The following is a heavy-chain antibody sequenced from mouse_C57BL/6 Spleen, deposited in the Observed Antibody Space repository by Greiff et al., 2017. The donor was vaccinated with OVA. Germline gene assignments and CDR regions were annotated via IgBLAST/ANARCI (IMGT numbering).Heavy chain of an antibody. V-gene: IGHV7-3*01. CDR2: IRNKANGYTT. Sequence: EVKVVESGGGLVQPGGSLILSCAASGFTFTDYYMSWVRQPPGKALEWLGFIRNKANGYTTEYSASVKGRFTISRDNSQSILYLQMNALRAEDSATYYCARYGSFFDYWGQGTTLTVSS. CDR1: GFTFTDYY. CDR3: ARYGSFFDY. J-gene: IGHJ2*01.